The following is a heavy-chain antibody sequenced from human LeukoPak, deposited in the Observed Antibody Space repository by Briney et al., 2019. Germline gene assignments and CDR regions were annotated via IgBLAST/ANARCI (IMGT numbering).Heavy chain of an antibody. J-gene: IGHJ4*02. CDR2: ITGSGDST. Sequence: GASLRLSCGASGFIFSNYAMSWVRQAPGKGLEWVSAITGSGDSTYYADSVKGRFTISRDNSKNTLYVEMNTLRAEDTAVYYCARLGDSDILTGYYVPDCWGQVTLVTVSS. CDR1: GFIFSNYA. V-gene: IGHV3-23*01. D-gene: IGHD3-9*01. CDR3: ARLGDSDILTGYYVPDC.